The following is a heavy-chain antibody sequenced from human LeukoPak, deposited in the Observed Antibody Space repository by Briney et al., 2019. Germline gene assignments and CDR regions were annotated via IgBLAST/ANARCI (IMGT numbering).Heavy chain of an antibody. V-gene: IGHV3-33*01. CDR3: ARDGASLRFLEWLPSYYYYGMDV. CDR1: GFTFSSYG. CDR2: IWYDGSNI. D-gene: IGHD3-3*01. J-gene: IGHJ6*02. Sequence: GGSLRLSCAASGFTFSSYGMHWVRQAPGKGLEWVAIIWYDGSNINYADSVKGRFTISRDNPKKTLYLQMNSLRAEDTAVYYCARDGASLRFLEWLPSYYYYGMDVWGQGTTVTVSS.